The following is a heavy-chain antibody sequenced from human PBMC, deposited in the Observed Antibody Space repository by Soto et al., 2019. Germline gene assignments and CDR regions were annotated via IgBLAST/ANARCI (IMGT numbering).Heavy chain of an antibody. Sequence: GASVKVSCKASGYTFTSYGISWVRQAPGQGLEWMGWISAYNGNTNYAQKLQGRVTMTTDTSTSTAYMELRSLRSDDTAVYYCASINSIAVAGTFAFDIWGQGTMVTVSS. V-gene: IGHV1-18*01. CDR1: GYTFTSYG. CDR3: ASINSIAVAGTFAFDI. CDR2: ISAYNGNT. J-gene: IGHJ3*02. D-gene: IGHD6-19*01.